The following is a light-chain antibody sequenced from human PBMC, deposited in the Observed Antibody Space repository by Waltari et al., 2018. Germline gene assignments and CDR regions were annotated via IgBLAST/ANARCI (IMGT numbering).Light chain of an antibody. CDR3: QTGGHGTWV. J-gene: IGLJ3*02. CDR2: VNSDGSH. V-gene: IGLV4-69*01. Sequence: QLVLTQSPSASASLGASVKLTCTLSSGHSSNIIAWHQQQPGKGPRYLMRVNSDGSHSKGDWIPGRFSGSSSGAERYLTISSLQSDDEADYYCQTGGHGTWVFGGGTKLTVL. CDR1: SGHSSNI.